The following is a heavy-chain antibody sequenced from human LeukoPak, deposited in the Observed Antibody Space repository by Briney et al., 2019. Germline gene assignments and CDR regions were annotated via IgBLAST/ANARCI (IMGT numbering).Heavy chain of an antibody. Sequence: WGSLRLSCAASGFTFSSYSMNWVRQVPGKGLEWVSSISSSSSYIYYADSVKGRFTISRDNAKNSLYLQMNSLRAEDMAVYYCARGLVGATAPHHWGQGTLVTVSS. CDR1: GFTFSSYS. CDR2: ISSSSSYI. V-gene: IGHV3-21*01. J-gene: IGHJ4*02. CDR3: ARGLVGATAPHH. D-gene: IGHD1-26*01.